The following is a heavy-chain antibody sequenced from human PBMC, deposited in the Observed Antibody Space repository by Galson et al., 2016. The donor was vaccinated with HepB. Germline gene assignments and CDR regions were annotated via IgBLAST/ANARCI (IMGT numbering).Heavy chain of an antibody. D-gene: IGHD5-18*01. CDR2: IWYDGSNK. CDR1: GFTFSTYG. V-gene: IGHV3-33*06. J-gene: IGHJ4*02. CDR3: AKGYGLWDY. Sequence: SLRLSCAASGFTFSTYGMHWVRQAPGKGLEWVAVIWYDGSNKYYADSVRGRFTISRDNSKNTLYLQMNGLRAEDTAVYYCAKGYGLWDYWGQGTLVTVSS.